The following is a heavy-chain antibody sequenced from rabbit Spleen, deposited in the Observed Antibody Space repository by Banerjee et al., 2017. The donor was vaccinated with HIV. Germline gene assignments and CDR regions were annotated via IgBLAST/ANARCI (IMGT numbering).Heavy chain of an antibody. Sequence: QQQLVESGGGLVKPGASLTLTCKASGFSFTNRDWMCWVRQAPGRGLEWIGCIFSTGGITWYASWAKGRFTISKTSSTTVTLQMTSLTDADTATYFCARGGYGGHIYTMGLWGQGTLVTVS. CDR1: GFSFTNRDW. CDR2: IFSTGGIT. V-gene: IGHV1S45*01. J-gene: IGHJ6*01. D-gene: IGHD4-2*01. CDR3: ARGGYGGHIYTMGL.